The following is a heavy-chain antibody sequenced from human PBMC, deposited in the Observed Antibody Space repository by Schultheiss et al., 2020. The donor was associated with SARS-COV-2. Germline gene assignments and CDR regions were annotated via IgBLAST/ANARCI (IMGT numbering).Heavy chain of an antibody. D-gene: IGHD3-10*01. V-gene: IGHV3-49*04. Sequence: GGSLRLSCAASGFMFSDHYMDWVRQAPGKGLEWVGFIRSKAYGGTTEYAASVKGRFTISRDDSKSIAYLQMNSLKTEDTAVYYCTTVSGSGDFYYFDSWGQGTLVTVSS. CDR3: TTVSGSGDFYYFDS. J-gene: IGHJ4*02. CDR1: GFMFSDHY. CDR2: IRSKAYGGTT.